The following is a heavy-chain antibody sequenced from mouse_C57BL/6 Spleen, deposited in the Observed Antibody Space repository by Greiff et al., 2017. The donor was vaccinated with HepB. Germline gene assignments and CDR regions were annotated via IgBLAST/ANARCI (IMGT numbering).Heavy chain of an antibody. CDR3: ARDYYGSSLLIAY. CDR2: IWTGGGT. J-gene: IGHJ3*01. Sequence: VKVVESGPGLVAPSQSLSITCTVSGFSLTSYAISWVRQPPGKGLEWLGVIWTGGGTNYNSALKSRLSISKDNSKSQVFLKMNSLQTDDTARYYCARDYYGSSLLIAYWGQGTLVTVSA. D-gene: IGHD1-1*01. V-gene: IGHV2-9-1*01. CDR1: GFSLTSYA.